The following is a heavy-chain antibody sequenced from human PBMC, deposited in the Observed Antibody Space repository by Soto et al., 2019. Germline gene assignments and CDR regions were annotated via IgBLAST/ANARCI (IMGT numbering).Heavy chain of an antibody. CDR2: ISAYNGNT. CDR1: GYTFTSYG. CDR3: ARDRPYYYGSGSSNGMAV. Sequence: QVQLVQSGAEVKKPGASVKVSCKAPGYTFTSYGISWVRQAPGQGPEWMGWISAYNGNTNDTQKLQGRVTMTTDTYTRTAYLVLRSLRSDDTAVEYCARDRPYYYGSGSSNGMAVWGQGTTVTVS. J-gene: IGHJ6*02. D-gene: IGHD3-10*01. V-gene: IGHV1-18*01.